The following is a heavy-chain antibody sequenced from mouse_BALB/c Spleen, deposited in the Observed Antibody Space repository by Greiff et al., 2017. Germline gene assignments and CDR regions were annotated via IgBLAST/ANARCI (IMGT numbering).Heavy chain of an antibody. D-gene: IGHD1-1*01. V-gene: IGHV5-6-5*01. J-gene: IGHJ2*01. CDR1: GFTFSSYA. Sequence: EVKLMESGGGLVKPGGSLKLSCAASGFTFSSYAMSWVRQTPEKRLEWVASISSGGSTYYPDSVKGRFTISRDNARNILYLQMSSLRSEDAAMYYCARSFITTVVPDYWGQGTTVTVSS. CDR2: ISSGGST. CDR3: ARSFITTVVPDY.